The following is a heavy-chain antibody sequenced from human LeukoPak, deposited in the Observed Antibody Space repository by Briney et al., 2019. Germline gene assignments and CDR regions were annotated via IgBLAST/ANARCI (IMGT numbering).Heavy chain of an antibody. CDR1: GGSISSSSHY. D-gene: IGHD2-2*01. CDR2: LYYSGST. J-gene: IGHJ6*02. Sequence: SETLSLTCTVSGGSISSSSHYWGWIRQPPGKGPEWIGSLYYSGSTYYNPSLKSRVTISVDTSKNQFSLKLSSVTATDTAAYYCARLDCTTTSCLYFYGMDVWGQGTTVTVSS. CDR3: ARLDCTTTSCLYFYGMDV. V-gene: IGHV4-39*01.